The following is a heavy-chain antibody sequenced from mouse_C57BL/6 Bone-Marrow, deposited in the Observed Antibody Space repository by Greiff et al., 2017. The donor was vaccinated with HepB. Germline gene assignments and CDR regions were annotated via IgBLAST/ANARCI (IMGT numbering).Heavy chain of an antibody. D-gene: IGHD1-1*01. CDR3: TTLITTVPWYFDV. CDR1: GFTFSNYW. J-gene: IGHJ1*03. CDR2: IRLKSDNYAT. V-gene: IGHV6-3*01. Sequence: EVKLQESGGGLVQPGGSMKLSCVASGFTFSNYWMNWVRQSPEKGLEWVAQIRLKSDNYATHYAESVKGRFTISRDDSKSSVYLQMNNLRAEDTGIYYCTTLITTVPWYFDVWGTGTTVTVSS.